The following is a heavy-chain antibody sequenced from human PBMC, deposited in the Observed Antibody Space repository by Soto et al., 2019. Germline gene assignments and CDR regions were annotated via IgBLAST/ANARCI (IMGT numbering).Heavy chain of an antibody. D-gene: IGHD6-6*01. CDR2: IYTSGST. Sequence: KPSETLSLTCTVSGGSISSYYWSWIRQPAGKGLEWIGRIYTSGSTNYNPSLKSRVTMSVDTSKNQFSLKLSSVTAADTAVYYCARAHSSSRAAIYAFDIWGQGTMVTVSS. CDR3: ARAHSSSRAAIYAFDI. CDR1: GGSISSYY. J-gene: IGHJ3*02. V-gene: IGHV4-4*07.